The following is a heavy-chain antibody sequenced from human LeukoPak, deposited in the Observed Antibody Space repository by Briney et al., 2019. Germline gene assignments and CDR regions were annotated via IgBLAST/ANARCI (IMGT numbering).Heavy chain of an antibody. V-gene: IGHV4-31*03. D-gene: IGHD3-22*01. CDR2: IYYSGST. CDR3: ARRSVTYDSSGYYEGAFDY. Sequence: SQTLSLTCTVSGGSISSGHYSWSWIRQHPGKGLDCIGYIYYSGSTYYNPSLKSRLTISVDTSEDQFSLKLSSVTAADTAVYYCARRSVTYDSSGYYEGAFDYWGQGALVTVSS. J-gene: IGHJ4*02. CDR1: GGSISSGHYS.